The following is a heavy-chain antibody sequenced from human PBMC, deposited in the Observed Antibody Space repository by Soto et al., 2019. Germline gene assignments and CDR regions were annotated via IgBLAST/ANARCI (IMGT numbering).Heavy chain of an antibody. J-gene: IGHJ6*02. CDR1: GYTFTNYA. CDR3: ARGPLLWGDV. Sequence: ASVKVSCKASGYTFTNYAIHWVRQAPGQGLEWMGWINAGNGNTKYSQKFQGRVTITRDTSASTAYMELSSLRFEDTAVYCCARGPLLWGDVWGQGTTVTVSS. CDR2: INAGNGNT. V-gene: IGHV1-3*01. D-gene: IGHD3-10*01.